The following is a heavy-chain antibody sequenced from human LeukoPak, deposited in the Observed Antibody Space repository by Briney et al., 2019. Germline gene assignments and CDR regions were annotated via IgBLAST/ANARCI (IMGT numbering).Heavy chain of an antibody. CDR1: GFTFSSYG. CDR3: TTDPPGAY. Sequence: GGSLRLSCAASGFTFSSYGITWVRQAPGKGLEWVGRIKRKVDGETTDYAAPVKGRFTISRDDSENTLYLQLNSLKTEDTAVYYCTTDPPGAYWGQGSLVTVSS. V-gene: IGHV3-15*01. J-gene: IGHJ4*02. D-gene: IGHD1-14*01. CDR2: IKRKVDGETT.